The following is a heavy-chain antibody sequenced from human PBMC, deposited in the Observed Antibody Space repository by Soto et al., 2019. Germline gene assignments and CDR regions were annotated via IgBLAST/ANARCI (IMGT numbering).Heavy chain of an antibody. Sequence: GVSLKISCNGSEYSFTNYWIAWVRQMPGKGLEWMGIIYPGDSDTRYSPSFQGQVTISADKSISTAYLQWSSLKASDTAMYYCASQGKYCSSPSCYADYWGQGTLVTVSS. J-gene: IGHJ4*02. V-gene: IGHV5-51*01. CDR1: EYSFTNYW. CDR2: IYPGDSDT. CDR3: ASQGKYCSSPSCYADY. D-gene: IGHD2-2*01.